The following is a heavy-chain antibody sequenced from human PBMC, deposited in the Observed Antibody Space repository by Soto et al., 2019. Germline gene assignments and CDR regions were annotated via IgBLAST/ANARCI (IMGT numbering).Heavy chain of an antibody. CDR1: GGSISSGDYY. CDR2: IYYSGST. J-gene: IGHJ3*02. Sequence: SETLSLTCTVSGGSISSGDYYWSWIRQPPGKGLEWIGYIYYSGSTYYNPSLKSRVTISVDTSKNQFSLKLSSVTAADTAVYYCARMLSNWTPGGAFDIWGQGTMVTVSS. CDR3: ARMLSNWTPGGAFDI. V-gene: IGHV4-30-4*01. D-gene: IGHD1-1*01.